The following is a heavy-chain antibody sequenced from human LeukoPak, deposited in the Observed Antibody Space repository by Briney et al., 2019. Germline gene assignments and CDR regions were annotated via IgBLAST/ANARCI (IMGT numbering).Heavy chain of an antibody. J-gene: IGHJ4*02. Sequence: AGGSLRLSCAASGFTFSSYAMSWVRQAPGKGLEWVSAISGSGGSTYYADSVKGRFTISRDNSKNTLYLQMNSLRAEDTAVYYCARDLQGGDYYDYWGQGTLVTVSS. D-gene: IGHD3-16*01. CDR3: ARDLQGGDYYDY. V-gene: IGHV3-23*01. CDR2: ISGSGGST. CDR1: GFTFSSYA.